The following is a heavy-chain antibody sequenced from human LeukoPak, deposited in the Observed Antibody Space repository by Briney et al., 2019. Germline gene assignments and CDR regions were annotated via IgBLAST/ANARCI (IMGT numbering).Heavy chain of an antibody. CDR2: INHSGST. CDR3: ARCWGSGSYCYFDY. J-gene: IGHJ4*02. Sequence: SETLSLTCAVYGGSFSGYYWSWIRQPPGKGLEWIGEINHSGSTNYNPSLKSRVTISVDTSKNQFSLKLSSVTAADTAVYYCARCWGSGSYCYFDYWGQGTLVTVSS. D-gene: IGHD3-10*01. CDR1: GGSFSGYY. V-gene: IGHV4-34*01.